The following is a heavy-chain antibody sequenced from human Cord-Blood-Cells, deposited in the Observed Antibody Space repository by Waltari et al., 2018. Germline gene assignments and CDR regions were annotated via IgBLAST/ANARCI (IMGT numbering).Heavy chain of an antibody. CDR2: FEPEDGET. CDR3: ATLARIAVAFDI. J-gene: IGHJ3*02. V-gene: IGHV1-24*01. D-gene: IGHD6-19*01. Sequence: QVQLVQSGAEVKKPGASVKVSCKVSGYTLTELSMHWVRQAPGKGLEWRGGFEPEDGETIYAQKFQGRVTMTEDTSTDTAYMELSSLRSEDTAVYYCATLARIAVAFDIWGQGTMVTVSS. CDR1: GYTLTELS.